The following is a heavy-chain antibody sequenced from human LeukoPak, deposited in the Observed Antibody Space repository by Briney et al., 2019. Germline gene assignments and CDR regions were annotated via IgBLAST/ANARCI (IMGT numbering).Heavy chain of an antibody. CDR2: ISSSVSSI. V-gene: IGHV3-48*04. Sequence: GGSLRLSCAASGFTFSRYSMNWIRQAPWKGLEWISYISSSVSSIIYADSVKDRFTIARHNAKSLLFLQMNSLRVEDTVVYYCARGQVGAYAYEGWFDPWGQGTLVTVSS. J-gene: IGHJ5*02. CDR1: GFTFSRYS. D-gene: IGHD3-16*01. CDR3: ARGQVGAYAYEGWFDP.